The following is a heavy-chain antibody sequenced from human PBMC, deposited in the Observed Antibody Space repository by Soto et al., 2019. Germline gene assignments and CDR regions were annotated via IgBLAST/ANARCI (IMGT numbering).Heavy chain of an antibody. Sequence: QVQLVESGGGVVQPGRSLGLSCAASGFTFSSYGMHWVRQAPGKGLEWVAVISYDGSNKYYADSVKGRFTISRDNSKNTLYLQMNSLRAEDTAVYYCAKDRELWLTGALDYWGQGTLVTVSS. CDR3: AKDRELWLTGALDY. D-gene: IGHD1-26*01. CDR2: ISYDGSNK. J-gene: IGHJ4*02. CDR1: GFTFSSYG. V-gene: IGHV3-30*18.